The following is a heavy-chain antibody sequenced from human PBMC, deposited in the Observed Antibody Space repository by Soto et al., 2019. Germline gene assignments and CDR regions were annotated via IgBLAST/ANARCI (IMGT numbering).Heavy chain of an antibody. D-gene: IGHD3-3*01. CDR3: AREDRGTIFGVVIPRGGFDP. V-gene: IGHV1-18*01. J-gene: IGHJ5*02. CDR2: ISAYNGNT. Sequence: ASVKVSCKASGYTFTSYGISWVRQAPGQGLEWMGWISAYNGNTNYAQKLQGRVTMTTDTSTSTAYMELRSLRSDDTAVYYCAREDRGTIFGVVIPRGGFDPWGQGTLVTVS. CDR1: GYTFTSYG.